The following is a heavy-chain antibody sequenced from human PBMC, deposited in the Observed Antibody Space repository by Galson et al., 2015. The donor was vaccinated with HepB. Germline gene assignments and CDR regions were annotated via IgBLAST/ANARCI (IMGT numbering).Heavy chain of an antibody. Sequence: SLRLSCAASGFTFSSYGMHWVRQAPGKGLEWVAVISYDGSNKYYADSVKGRFTISRDNSKNTLYLQMNSLRAEDTAVYYCAKDLSSSWYGSHYMDVWGKGTTVTVSS. V-gene: IGHV3-30*18. CDR3: AKDLSSSWYGSHYMDV. J-gene: IGHJ6*03. CDR1: GFTFSSYG. D-gene: IGHD6-13*01. CDR2: ISYDGSNK.